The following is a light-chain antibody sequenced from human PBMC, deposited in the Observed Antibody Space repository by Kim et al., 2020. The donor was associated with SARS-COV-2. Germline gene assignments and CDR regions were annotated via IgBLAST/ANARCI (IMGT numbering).Light chain of an antibody. J-gene: IGKJ2*01. CDR3: QQHNNWPYT. CDR1: QSVGTT. V-gene: IGKV3-15*01. Sequence: EIIMTQSPATLSVSPGERATLSCRASQSVGTTLVWYQQKAGQAPRLLIYAASAGATGVPARLSGSGSGTEFTLTISSPQPEDSAVYYCQQHNNWPYTLGQGTKLEIK. CDR2: AAS.